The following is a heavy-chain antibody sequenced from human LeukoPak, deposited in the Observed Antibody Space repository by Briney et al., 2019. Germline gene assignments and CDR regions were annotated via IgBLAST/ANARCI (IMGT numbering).Heavy chain of an antibody. V-gene: IGHV4-34*01. CDR3: ARGPNVGPTTADFDY. J-gene: IGHJ4*02. CDR1: GGSFSGYY. CDR2: INHSGST. Sequence: SETLSLTCAVYGGSFSGYYWSWIRQPPGKGLEWIGGINHSGSTNYNPSLKSRVTISVDTSKNQFSLKLSSVTAADTAVYYCARGPNVGPTTADFDYWGQGTLVTVSS. D-gene: IGHD4-17*01.